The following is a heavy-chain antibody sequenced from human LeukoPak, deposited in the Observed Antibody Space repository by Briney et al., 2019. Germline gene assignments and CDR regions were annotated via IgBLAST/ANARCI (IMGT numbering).Heavy chain of an antibody. J-gene: IGHJ4*02. CDR3: ARNLWFGELLPSPLDY. D-gene: IGHD3-10*01. V-gene: IGHV3-30-3*01. CDR1: GFTFSSYA. Sequence: GRSLRLSCAASGFTFSSYAMHWVRQAPGKGLEWVAVISYDGSNKYYADSVKGRFTISRDNSKNTLYLQMNSLRAEDTAVYYCARNLWFGELLPSPLDYWGQGTLVTVSS. CDR2: ISYDGSNK.